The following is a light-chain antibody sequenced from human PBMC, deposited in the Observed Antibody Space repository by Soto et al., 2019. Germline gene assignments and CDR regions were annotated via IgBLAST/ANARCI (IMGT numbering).Light chain of an antibody. Sequence: QSVLTQPASVSGSPGQSITISCTGTSSDVGGYNYVSWYQHHPGKAPKLMIYAVSNRPSGVSNRFSASKSGNTASLTISGLQAEDEADYYCSSYTSTTPGVLFGGGTQLTVL. CDR2: AVS. CDR1: SSDVGGYNY. CDR3: SSYTSTTPGVL. J-gene: IGLJ3*02. V-gene: IGLV2-14*03.